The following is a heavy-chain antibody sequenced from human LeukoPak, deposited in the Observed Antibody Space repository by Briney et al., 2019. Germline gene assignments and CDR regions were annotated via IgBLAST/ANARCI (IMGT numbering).Heavy chain of an antibody. CDR2: ISSGGDTI. CDR1: GFTFSDYY. J-gene: IGHJ3*02. D-gene: IGHD2-15*01. Sequence: GGSLRLSCAASGFTFSDYYMSWIRQAPGKGLEWVSYISSGGDTIFYADSVKGRFTISRDNAKNSLYLQLNSLRAEDTAVYYCARVGDCSGWRCHIFAFDIWGQGTMVTVSA. V-gene: IGHV3-11*01. CDR3: ARVGDCSGWRCHIFAFDI.